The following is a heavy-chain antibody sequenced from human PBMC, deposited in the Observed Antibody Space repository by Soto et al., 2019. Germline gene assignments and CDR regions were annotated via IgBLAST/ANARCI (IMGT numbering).Heavy chain of an antibody. CDR1: GFTFSTYS. V-gene: IGHV3-21*01. J-gene: IGHJ6*02. CDR3: ARYDSSGYYWPYYYYGRDV. D-gene: IGHD3-22*01. Sequence: EVQLVESGGGLVKPGGSLRLSCAASGFTFSTYSMNWVRQAPGKGLEWVSSISSSSSYLYYADSVKGRFTIARDNAKNSLYLQLNSLRAEDTAVYYCARYDSSGYYWPYYYYGRDVWGQGTTVTVSS. CDR2: ISSSSSYL.